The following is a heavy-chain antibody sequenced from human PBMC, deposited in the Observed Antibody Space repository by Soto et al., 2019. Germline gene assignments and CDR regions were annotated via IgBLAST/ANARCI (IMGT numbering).Heavy chain of an antibody. Sequence: PRESLKISCKGSGYSFTSYWIGWVRQMPGKGLEWMGIIYPGDSDTRYSPSFQGQVTISADKSISTAYLQWSSLKASDTAMYYCARQVVVPAAYYGEYYFDYWGQGTLVTVSS. V-gene: IGHV5-51*01. CDR3: ARQVVVPAAYYGEYYFDY. CDR1: GYSFTSYW. J-gene: IGHJ4*02. CDR2: IYPGDSDT. D-gene: IGHD2-2*01.